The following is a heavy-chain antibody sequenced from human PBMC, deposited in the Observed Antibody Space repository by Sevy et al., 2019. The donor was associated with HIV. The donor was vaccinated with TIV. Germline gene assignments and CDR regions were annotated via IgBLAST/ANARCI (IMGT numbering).Heavy chain of an antibody. CDR2: MWFDGSNT. J-gene: IGHJ4*02. V-gene: IGHV3-33*01. Sequence: GGSLRLSCAASGFTFSTYGMHWVRQAPGKGLEWVAVMWFDGSNTYYADSVKGRFTISRDIAKNTLHLLMNSLRAEDTAVYYCARDLEFYDYGDYGPAVMPDYWGQGTLVTVSS. CDR3: ARDLEFYDYGDYGPAVMPDY. D-gene: IGHD4-17*01. CDR1: GFTFSTYG.